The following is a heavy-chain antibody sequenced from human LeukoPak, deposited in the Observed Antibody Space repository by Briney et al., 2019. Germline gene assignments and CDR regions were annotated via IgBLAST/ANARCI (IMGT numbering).Heavy chain of an antibody. Sequence: GASVKVSCQLSGYTLTEFPIHWVRQAPGKGLEWMGGFDPEDDETIYAQRFQGRLTMTEDTSTDTAYMELSSLRSEDTAVYYCATRSWNVRGDAFDIWGRGTMVTVSS. CDR3: ATRSWNVRGDAFDI. V-gene: IGHV1-24*01. CDR2: FDPEDDET. D-gene: IGHD1-1*01. J-gene: IGHJ3*02. CDR1: GYTLTEFP.